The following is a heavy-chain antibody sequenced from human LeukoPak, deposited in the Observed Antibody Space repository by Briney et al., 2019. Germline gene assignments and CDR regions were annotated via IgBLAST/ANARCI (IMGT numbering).Heavy chain of an antibody. Sequence: ASVKVSCKASGYTFTSYDINWVRQATGQGLEWMGWMNPNSGNTGHAQKFQGRVTMTRNTSISTAYMELSSLRSEDTAVYYCARRVAAAGTDWFDPWGQGTLVTVSS. CDR2: MNPNSGNT. J-gene: IGHJ5*02. D-gene: IGHD6-13*01. CDR3: ARRVAAAGTDWFDP. V-gene: IGHV1-8*01. CDR1: GYTFTSYD.